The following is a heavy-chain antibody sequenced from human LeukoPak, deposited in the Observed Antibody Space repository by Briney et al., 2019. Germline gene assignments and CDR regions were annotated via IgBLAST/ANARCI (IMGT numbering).Heavy chain of an antibody. CDR2: IRYDGDHK. D-gene: IGHD3-9*01. CDR3: ARLRDYDILTGYYRTYDY. Sequence: GRSLRLSCAASGFTFSSYWMSWARQAPGKGLEWVAFIRYDGDHKYYADSVKGRLTISRDNSKNTLYLQMNSLRAEDTAVYYCARLRDYDILTGYYRTYDYWGQGTLVTVSS. CDR1: GFTFSSYW. J-gene: IGHJ4*02. V-gene: IGHV3-33*08.